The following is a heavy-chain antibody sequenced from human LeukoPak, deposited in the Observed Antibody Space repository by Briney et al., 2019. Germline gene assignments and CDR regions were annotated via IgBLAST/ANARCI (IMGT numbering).Heavy chain of an antibody. V-gene: IGHV3-23*01. Sequence: PGGSLRLSCAASGFTFSMYAMSWVRQAPGKGLEWVSTISSSGGSTYYADSVKGRFTISRDNSKNTLYLQMNSLRAEDTAVYYRAKATPATAAFESWGQGTLLTVSS. CDR2: ISSSGGST. CDR1: GFTFSMYA. J-gene: IGHJ4*02. CDR3: AKATPATAAFES. D-gene: IGHD6-13*01.